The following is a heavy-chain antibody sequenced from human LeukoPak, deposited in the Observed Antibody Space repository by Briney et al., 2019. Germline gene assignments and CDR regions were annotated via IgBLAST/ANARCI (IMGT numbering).Heavy chain of an antibody. V-gene: IGHV3-7*01. CDR1: GFTFSSYG. Sequence: PGRSLRLSCAASGFTFSSYGMHWVRQAPGKGLEWVANMKQDGSEKYYVDSVKGRFTISRDNAKNSLYLEMNSLRVEDTAVYYCARDLGHTGYDLYDYWGQGTLVTVSS. CDR3: ARDLGHTGYDLYDY. J-gene: IGHJ4*02. CDR2: MKQDGSEK. D-gene: IGHD5-12*01.